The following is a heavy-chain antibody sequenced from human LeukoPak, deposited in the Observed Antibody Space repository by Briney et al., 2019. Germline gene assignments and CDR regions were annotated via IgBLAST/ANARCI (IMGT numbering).Heavy chain of an antibody. CDR2: ISGGGGST. D-gene: IGHD3-10*01. Sequence: PGGSLRLSCAASGFTFSSYAMRWVRQAPGKGLEWVSAISGGGGSTYYADSVKGRFTISRDNSKNTLYLQMNSLRAEDTAVYYCAKDLDYYGSGSDPVFDYWGQGTLVTASS. J-gene: IGHJ4*02. CDR3: AKDLDYYGSGSDPVFDY. CDR1: GFTFSSYA. V-gene: IGHV3-23*01.